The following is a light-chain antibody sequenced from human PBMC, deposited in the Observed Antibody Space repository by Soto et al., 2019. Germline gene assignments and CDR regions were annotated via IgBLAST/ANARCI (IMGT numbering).Light chain of an antibody. V-gene: IGLV2-14*01. CDR2: EVS. CDR3: TSYTRSRNLL. Sequence: QSALTQPASVSGSPGQSITISCTGTSSDVGAYNYVSWYQHHPGRDPTLIIFEVSHRPSGVSDRFSGSKSGNTASLTISGLQTEDEADYYCTSYTRSRNLLFGGGTNVTVL. CDR1: SSDVGAYNY. J-gene: IGLJ2*01.